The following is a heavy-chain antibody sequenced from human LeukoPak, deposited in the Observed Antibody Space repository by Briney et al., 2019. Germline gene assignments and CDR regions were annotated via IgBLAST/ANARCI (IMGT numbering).Heavy chain of an antibody. CDR3: ARELTYYYDSSSVFDY. CDR1: GGSISSYY. D-gene: IGHD3-22*01. CDR2: IYYSGST. Sequence: PSETLSLTCTVSGGSISSYYWSWIRQPPGKGLEWIGYIYYSGSTNYNPSLKSRVTISVDTSKNQFSLKLSSVTAADTAVYYCARELTYYYDSSSVFDYWGQGTLVTVSS. V-gene: IGHV4-59*01. J-gene: IGHJ4*02.